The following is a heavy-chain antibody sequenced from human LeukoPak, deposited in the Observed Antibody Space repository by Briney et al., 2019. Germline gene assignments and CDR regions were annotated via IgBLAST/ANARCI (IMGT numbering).Heavy chain of an antibody. CDR1: GFTFSRYS. Sequence: NAGGSLRLSCAASGFTFSRYSMNWVRQAPGKGLEWVSSISISSNYIYYADSVKGRFTISRDNAKNSLYLQVNSLRAEDTAVYYCAELGITMIGGVWGKGTTVTISS. J-gene: IGHJ6*04. V-gene: IGHV3-21*01. CDR2: ISISSNYI. CDR3: AELGITMIGGV. D-gene: IGHD3-10*02.